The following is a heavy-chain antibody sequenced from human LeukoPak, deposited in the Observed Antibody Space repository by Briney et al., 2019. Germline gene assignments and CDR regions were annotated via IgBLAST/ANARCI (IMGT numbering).Heavy chain of an antibody. CDR3: ARRSGSGATRIDY. CDR1: GFTFSSYS. J-gene: IGHJ4*02. D-gene: IGHD5-12*01. Sequence: GGSLRLSCAASGFTFSSYSMSWIRQAPGKGLEWVSYISSSGSTIYYADSVKGRFTISRDNAKNSLYLQMNSLRAEDTAVYYCARRSGSGATRIDYWGQGTLVTVSS. V-gene: IGHV3-48*04. CDR2: ISSSGSTI.